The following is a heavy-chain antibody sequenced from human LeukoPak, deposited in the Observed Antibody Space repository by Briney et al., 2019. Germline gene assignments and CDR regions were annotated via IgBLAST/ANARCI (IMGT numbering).Heavy chain of an antibody. CDR3: ARAKDSSGYLVPIDAFDI. J-gene: IGHJ3*02. D-gene: IGHD3-22*01. Sequence: PSETLSLTCTVSGGSISSYYWSWIRQPPGKGLEWIGYIYYSGSTNYNPSLKSRVTISVDTSKNQFSLKLSSVTAADTAVYYCARAKDSSGYLVPIDAFDIWGQGTMITVSS. CDR1: GGSISSYY. CDR2: IYYSGST. V-gene: IGHV4-59*01.